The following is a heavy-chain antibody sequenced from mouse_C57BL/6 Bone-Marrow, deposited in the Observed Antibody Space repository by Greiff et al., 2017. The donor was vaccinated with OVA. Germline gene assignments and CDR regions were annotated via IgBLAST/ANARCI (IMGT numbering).Heavy chain of an antibody. J-gene: IGHJ1*03. D-gene: IGHD2-4*01. Sequence: QVQLQQSGAELARPGASVKLSCKASGYTFTSYGISWVKQRTGQGLEWIGEIYPRSGNTYYNEKFKGKATLTADKSSSTAYMELRSLTSADSAVYFCARSYDYYWYFDVWGTGTTVTVSS. CDR1: GYTFTSYG. CDR2: IYPRSGNT. CDR3: ARSYDYYWYFDV. V-gene: IGHV1-81*01.